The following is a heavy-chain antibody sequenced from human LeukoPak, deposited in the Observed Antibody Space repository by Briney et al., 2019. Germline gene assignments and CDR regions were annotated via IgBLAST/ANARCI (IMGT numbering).Heavy chain of an antibody. CDR3: ARGRGIYYGSGSYYNFGTH. J-gene: IGHJ4*02. V-gene: IGHV1-18*01. Sequence: ASVKVSCKASGYTFTSYGISWVRQAPGQGLEWMGWITAYNDNTYYAQKLQGRVTMTRDTSTSTVYMELSSLRSEDTAVYYCARGRGIYYGSGSYYNFGTHWGQGTLVTVSS. CDR2: ITAYNDNT. CDR1: GYTFTSYG. D-gene: IGHD3-10*01.